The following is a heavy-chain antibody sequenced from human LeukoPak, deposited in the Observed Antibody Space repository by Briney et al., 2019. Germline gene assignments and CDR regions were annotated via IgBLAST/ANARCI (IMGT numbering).Heavy chain of an antibody. CDR3: ARGCGSHGRDWFDP. CDR1: GFTFSSYS. CDR2: ISSSSSTI. D-gene: IGHD1-26*01. Sequence: GGSLRLSCAASGFTFSSYSMTWVRQAPGKGLEWVSYISSSSSTIYYADSVKGRFTISRDNAKNSLYLQMNSLRAEDTAVYYCARGCGSHGRDWFDPWGQGTLVTVSS. J-gene: IGHJ5*02. V-gene: IGHV3-48*04.